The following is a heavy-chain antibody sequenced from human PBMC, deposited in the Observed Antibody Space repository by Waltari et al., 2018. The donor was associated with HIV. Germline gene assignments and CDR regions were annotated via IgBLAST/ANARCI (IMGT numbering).Heavy chain of an antibody. V-gene: IGHV4-31*11. CDR3: ARGRKGYLGIEDFDF. CDR1: AVPLNIGGYY. Sequence: QLQASGPGVRRPSQTRSLTCAVSAVPLNIGGYYRRWVRQHAGTCLEWIGHIYNTGNTYYNPSLQSRVTISLDTSQHQFSLKLNSLTAADTAVYYCARGRKGYLGIEDFDFWGPGTLVTVSS. CDR2: IYNTGNT. J-gene: IGHJ4*02. D-gene: IGHD2-15*01.